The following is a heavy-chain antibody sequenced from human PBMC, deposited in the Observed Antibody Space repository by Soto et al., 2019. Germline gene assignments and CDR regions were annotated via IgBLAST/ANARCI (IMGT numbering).Heavy chain of an antibody. CDR1: GYTFTRYG. CDR2: ISGYDGRT. D-gene: IGHD3-16*01. CDR3: ASEGHLPYYYYGMDV. V-gene: IGHV1-18*01. J-gene: IGHJ6*02. Sequence: ASVKVSCKTSGYTFTRYGISWVRQAPGQGLEWMGWISGYDGRTNFAQKVQDRVTMTTDTSTSTVYMELRSLSSDDTAVYYCASEGHLPYYYYGMDVWGQGTTVTVSS.